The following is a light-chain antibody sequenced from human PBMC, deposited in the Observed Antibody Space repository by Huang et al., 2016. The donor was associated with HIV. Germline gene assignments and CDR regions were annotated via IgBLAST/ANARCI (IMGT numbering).Light chain of an antibody. V-gene: IGKV6-21*02. Sequence: EIVLTQSPDFQSVTPKEKVTITCRASQSIGSSLHWYQQKPDQSPKLIIKSASQSISGVPSRFGGSGSWTDFTLTIVSLEAEDAATYYCHQSSNLPFTFGPGTKVDIK. CDR2: SAS. CDR1: QSIGSS. J-gene: IGKJ3*01. CDR3: HQSSNLPFT.